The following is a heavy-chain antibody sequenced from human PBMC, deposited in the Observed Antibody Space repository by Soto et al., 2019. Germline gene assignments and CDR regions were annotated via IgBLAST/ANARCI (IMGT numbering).Heavy chain of an antibody. CDR3: ARDLQNIVVVVAAYYYYGMDV. D-gene: IGHD2-15*01. CDR2: ISYDGSNK. V-gene: IGHV3-30-3*01. CDR1: GFTFSSFA. J-gene: IGHJ6*02. Sequence: PGGPLRLLCAASGFTFSSFARHWVRQAPGKGLEWVEVISYDGSNKYYADSVKGRFTISRDNSKNTLYLQMNSLRAEDPAVYYCARDLQNIVVVVAAYYYYGMDVWGQGTTGTVS.